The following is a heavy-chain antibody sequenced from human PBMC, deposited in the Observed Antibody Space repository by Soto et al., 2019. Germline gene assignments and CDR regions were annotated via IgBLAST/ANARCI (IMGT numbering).Heavy chain of an antibody. V-gene: IGHV4-59*01. J-gene: IGHJ5*02. CDR1: GGSISSYY. D-gene: IGHD6-13*01. CDR3: ARSLSIAAAGTRWFDT. Sequence: SETLSLTCTVSGGSISSYYWSWIRQPPGKGLEWIGYIYYSGSTNYNPSLKSRVTISVDTSKNQFSLKLSSVTAADTAVYYCARSLSIAAAGTRWFDTWGQGTLVTVSS. CDR2: IYYSGST.